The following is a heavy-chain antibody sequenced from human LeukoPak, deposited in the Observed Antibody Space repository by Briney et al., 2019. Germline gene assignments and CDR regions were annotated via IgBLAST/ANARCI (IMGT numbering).Heavy chain of an antibody. CDR3: AKDTVGGMIVVVHTLDY. J-gene: IGHJ4*02. CDR2: ISWNSGSI. Sequence: PGGSLRLSCAASGFTFDDYAMHWVRQAPGKGLEWVSGISWNSGSIGYADSVEGRFTISRDNAKNSLYLQMNSLRAEDTALYYCAKDTVGGMIVVVHTLDYWGQGTLVTVSS. CDR1: GFTFDDYA. D-gene: IGHD3-22*01. V-gene: IGHV3-9*01.